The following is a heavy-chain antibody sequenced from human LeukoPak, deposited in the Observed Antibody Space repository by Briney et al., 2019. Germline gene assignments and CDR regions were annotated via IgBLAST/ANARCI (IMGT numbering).Heavy chain of an antibody. CDR2: INHSGST. J-gene: IGHJ4*02. V-gene: IGHV4-34*01. D-gene: IGHD5-18*01. CDR3: ARGRGYSYGFLVFDY. CDR1: GGSFSGYY. Sequence: PSETLSLTCAVYGGSFSGYYWSWIRQPPGKGLECIGEINHSGSTNYNPSLKSRVTISVDTSKNQFSLKLSSVTAADTAVYYCARGRGYSYGFLVFDYWGQGTLVTVSS.